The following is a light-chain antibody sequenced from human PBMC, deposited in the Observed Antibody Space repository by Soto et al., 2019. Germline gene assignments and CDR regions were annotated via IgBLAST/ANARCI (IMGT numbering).Light chain of an antibody. CDR2: EVS. CDR3: TSYAGNNNFCV. V-gene: IGLV2-8*01. CDR1: SSDVGGYDY. Sequence: QSVLTRPPSASGSPGQSVTISCIGTSSDVGGYDYVSWYQQHPGKAPKLIISEVSKRPSGVPDRFSGSKSGNTASLTVSGLQAEDEADHYCTSYAGNNNFCVFGTGTKVTVL. J-gene: IGLJ1*01.